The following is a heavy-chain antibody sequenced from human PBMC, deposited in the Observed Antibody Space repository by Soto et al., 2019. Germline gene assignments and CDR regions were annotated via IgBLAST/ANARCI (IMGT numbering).Heavy chain of an antibody. D-gene: IGHD4-17*01. Sequence: QVQLVESGGGVVQPGRSLRLSCAASGFTFSSYGMHWVRQAPGKGLEWVAVISYDGSNKYYADSVKGRFTISRDNSKNTLYLQMNSLRAEDTAVYYCAKDPGSSYGDYAMGDYWGQGTLVTVSS. CDR3: AKDPGSSYGDYAMGDY. J-gene: IGHJ4*02. V-gene: IGHV3-30*18. CDR1: GFTFSSYG. CDR2: ISYDGSNK.